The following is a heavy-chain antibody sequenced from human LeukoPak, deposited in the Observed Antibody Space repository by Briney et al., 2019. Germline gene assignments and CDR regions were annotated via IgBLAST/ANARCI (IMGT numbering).Heavy chain of an antibody. CDR2: IYYSGST. V-gene: IGHV4-39*01. D-gene: IGHD3-10*01. J-gene: IGHJ4*02. CDR1: GGSISSSSYY. CDR3: ARRVRLLWFGRSIDYFDY. Sequence: PSETLSPTCTVSGGSISSSSYYWGWIRQPPGKGLEWIGSIYYSGSTYYNPSLKSRVTISVDTSKNQFSLKLSSVTAADTAVYYCARRVRLLWFGRSIDYFDYWGQGTLATVSS.